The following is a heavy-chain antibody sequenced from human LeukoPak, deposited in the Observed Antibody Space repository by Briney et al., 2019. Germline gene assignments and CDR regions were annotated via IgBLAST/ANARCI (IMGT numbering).Heavy chain of an antibody. Sequence: ASVKVSCKASGGTFSNYAITWVRQAPGQGLEWMGRIIPMVDITNYAQKFLGRVTITADKSTNTAYMELSSLRSDDTAVYDCGRDHEAIRTDYFYYGLDVWGQGTSLTVSS. V-gene: IGHV1-69*04. CDR2: IIPMVDIT. CDR3: GRDHEAIRTDYFYYGLDV. D-gene: IGHD1-1*01. J-gene: IGHJ6*02. CDR1: GGTFSNYA.